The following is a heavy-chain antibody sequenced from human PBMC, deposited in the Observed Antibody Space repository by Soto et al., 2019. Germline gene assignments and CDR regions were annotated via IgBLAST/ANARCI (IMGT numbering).Heavy chain of an antibody. J-gene: IGHJ4*01. V-gene: IGHV3-23*01. CDR3: AELRGPILTTCYFDF. CDR2: ISGSGDST. D-gene: IGHD3-22*01. Sequence: PGGSLRLSCAASGFTFSSHAMTWVRQAPGEGLQWVSTISGSGDSTYYADSVKGRFTISRDNSKNTVFLQMNGLKADDTAIYYCAELRGPILTTCYFDFWGHGTLVTVSS. CDR1: GFTFSSHA.